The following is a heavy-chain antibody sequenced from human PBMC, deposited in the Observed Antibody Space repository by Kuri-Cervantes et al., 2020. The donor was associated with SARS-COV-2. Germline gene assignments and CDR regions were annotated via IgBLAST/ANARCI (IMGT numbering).Heavy chain of an antibody. CDR2: ISATSGGT. J-gene: IGHJ5*01. CDR3: ARGRDIYASSWFEY. V-gene: IGHV3-23*01. Sequence: GGSLRLSCAASGFTFGSYAMTWVRQAPGKGLEWVSGISATSGGTYYADSVKGRFTTFRDNSNNRLYLQMSSQRAEDTAVYYCARGRDIYASSWFEYWGQGALVTCYS. CDR1: GFTFGSYA. D-gene: IGHD2-2*01.